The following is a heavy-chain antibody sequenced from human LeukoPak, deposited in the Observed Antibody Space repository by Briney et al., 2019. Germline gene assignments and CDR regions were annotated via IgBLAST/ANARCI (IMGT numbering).Heavy chain of an antibody. CDR3: TTLSPDASGYYYYYMDV. CDR2: IKSKSDGGTT. V-gene: IGHV3-15*01. CDR1: GVTFNNAW. J-gene: IGHJ6*03. Sequence: PGGSLRLSCVASGVTFNNAWMSWVRQAPGKGLEWVGNIKSKSDGGTTDYAAPVKGRFTISRDDSKNTVYLQMNSLKTEDTAVYYCTTLSPDASGYYYYYMDVWGKGTTVTVSS. D-gene: IGHD1-14*01.